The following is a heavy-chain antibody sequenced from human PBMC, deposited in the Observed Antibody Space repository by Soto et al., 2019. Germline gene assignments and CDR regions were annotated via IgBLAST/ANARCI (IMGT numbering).Heavy chain of an antibody. D-gene: IGHD7-27*01. Sequence: SVKVSCKASGYTFTYRYLHWVRQAPGQALEWMGWITPFNGNTNYAQKFQDRVTITRDRSMSTAYMGLSSLRSEDTAMYYCAVTGVTDAFDIWGQGTMVTVS. CDR2: ITPFNGNT. CDR1: GYTFTYRY. CDR3: AVTGVTDAFDI. J-gene: IGHJ3*02. V-gene: IGHV1-45*02.